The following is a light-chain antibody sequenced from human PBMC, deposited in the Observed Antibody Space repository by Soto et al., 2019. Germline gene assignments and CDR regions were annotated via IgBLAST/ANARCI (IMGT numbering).Light chain of an antibody. CDR3: QQYGDLPLT. J-gene: IGKJ4*01. Sequence: DIQMTQSPSSLSASVGDRVTITCQASQDISNHLNWYQQKPGKAPKLLIFDASSVEAGVPSRFSGSGSGTHFTVTIHSLQAEDIATYFCQQYGDLPLTFGGVTKV. CDR1: QDISNH. CDR2: DAS. V-gene: IGKV1-33*01.